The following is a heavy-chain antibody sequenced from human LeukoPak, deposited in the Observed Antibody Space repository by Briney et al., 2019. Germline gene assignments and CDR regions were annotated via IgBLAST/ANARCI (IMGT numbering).Heavy chain of an antibody. CDR1: GFTFSNYG. V-gene: IGHV3-23*01. J-gene: IGHJ6*02. CDR2: ISAHGDDT. Sequence: GGSLRLSCAASGFTFSNYGMSWVRQAPGKGLEWVSAISAHGDDTYYIDSVRGRFTISRDNSKNTLNMQMSSLRAEDTAIYYCARGEGIQLWLLFGEHIEGMDVWGQGTTVTVSS. CDR3: ARGEGIQLWLLFGEHIEGMDV. D-gene: IGHD5-18*01.